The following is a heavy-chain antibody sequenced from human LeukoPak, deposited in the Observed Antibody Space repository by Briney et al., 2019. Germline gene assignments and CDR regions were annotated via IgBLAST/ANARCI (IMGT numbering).Heavy chain of an antibody. CDR3: AAKGNGYTGTYVFAH. V-gene: IGHV3-66*01. CDR2: LYSSGYT. J-gene: IGHJ4*02. Sequence: GGSLRLSCAASGFTFSTYWMSWVRQAPGQGLEWVSVLYSSGYTKYADSVKGRFSISRDTSENTLSLHMNSLRAEDSAVYYCAAKGNGYTGTYVFAHWGRGTLVTVSS. CDR1: GFTFSTYW. D-gene: IGHD5-12*01.